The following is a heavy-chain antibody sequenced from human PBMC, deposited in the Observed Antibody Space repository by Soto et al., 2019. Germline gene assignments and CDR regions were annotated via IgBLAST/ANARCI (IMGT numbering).Heavy chain of an antibody. CDR1: GFSFSDYP. Sequence: QVQLVESGGGVVQPGRSLSRSCAASGFSFSDYPMHWVRQAPGKGLEWVASISSTGMKEYYGDSVKGRLTISRDSSKNTLHLQMSSLRAEDTAVYYCARESWYSDSSGNYFSNYFDSWGQGTLVTVSS. D-gene: IGHD3-22*01. CDR2: ISSTGMKE. CDR3: ARESWYSDSSGNYFSNYFDS. V-gene: IGHV3-30*04. J-gene: IGHJ4*02.